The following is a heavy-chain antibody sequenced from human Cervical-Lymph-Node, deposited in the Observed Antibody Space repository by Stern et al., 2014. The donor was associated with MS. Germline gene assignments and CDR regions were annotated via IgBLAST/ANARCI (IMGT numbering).Heavy chain of an antibody. J-gene: IGHJ4*02. CDR1: GYSFTNYW. Sequence: VQLVQSGAEVKKPGEFLKISCKGSGYSFTNYWIGWVRQMPGQGLELMGIIYPGASEARYSPSFQGQVTISADKSISTAYLQWSSLKASDTAMYYCARGSGRDFFDYWGQGTLVTVSS. V-gene: IGHV5-51*01. CDR2: IYPGASEA. D-gene: IGHD3-3*01. CDR3: ARGSGRDFFDY.